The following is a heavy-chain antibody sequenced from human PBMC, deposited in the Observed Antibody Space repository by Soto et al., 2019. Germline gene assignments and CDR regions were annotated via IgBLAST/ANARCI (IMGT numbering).Heavy chain of an antibody. CDR1: GFTFSRYG. D-gene: IGHD2-2*01. CDR2: ISSSTSYV. V-gene: IGHV3-21*06. CDR3: ARDPSEGRVGNWFES. Sequence: GGSLRLSCAASGFTFSRYGMNWLRQAPGKGPEWVASISSSTSYVYYADSVKGRFSTSRDNAKNILYLEMYALRTEDTAVYYCARDPSEGRVGNWFESWGQGTLVTAPQ. J-gene: IGHJ5*01.